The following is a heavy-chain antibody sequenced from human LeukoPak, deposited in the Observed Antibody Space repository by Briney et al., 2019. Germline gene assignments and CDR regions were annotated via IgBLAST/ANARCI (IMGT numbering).Heavy chain of an antibody. V-gene: IGHV3-7*01. CDR3: ARDQLSGYDYRPYYFDY. D-gene: IGHD5-12*01. CDR1: GFTFSSYW. CDR2: IKQDGSEK. Sequence: GRSLRLSCAATGFTFSSYWMSWVRQAPGKGLEWVANIKQDGSEKYYVDSVKGRFTISRDNAKNSLYLQMNSLRAEDTAVYYCARDQLSGYDYRPYYFDYWGQGTLVTVSS. J-gene: IGHJ4*02.